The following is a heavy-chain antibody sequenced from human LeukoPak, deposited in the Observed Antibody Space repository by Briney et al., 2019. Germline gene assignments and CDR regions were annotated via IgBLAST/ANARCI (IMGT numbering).Heavy chain of an antibody. D-gene: IGHD3-3*01. J-gene: IGHJ4*02. CDR1: GDSISCYY. V-gene: IGHV4-4*07. CDR2: IYSSGST. CDR3: AREWRY. Sequence: SETLSLTCTVSGDSISCYYWIWIRQPAGKGLQWIGRIYSSGSTNYNPSLKSRVTISLDKSKNQFSLRLTSVTAADTAVYYCAREWRYWGQGTLVTVSS.